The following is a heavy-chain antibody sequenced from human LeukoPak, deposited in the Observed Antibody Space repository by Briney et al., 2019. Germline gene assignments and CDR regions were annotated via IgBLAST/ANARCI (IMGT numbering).Heavy chain of an antibody. V-gene: IGHV3-23*01. CDR3: AMRSGYQLDY. Sequence: GGSLRLSCAASGLTFSSYAMSWVRQAPTKGLEWVSAISGSGGSTYYADSVKGRSTISRDNSRNTLYLQMNSLRTEDTAVYYCAMRSGYQLDYWGQGTLVTVSS. D-gene: IGHD5-12*01. J-gene: IGHJ4*02. CDR1: GLTFSSYA. CDR2: ISGSGGST.